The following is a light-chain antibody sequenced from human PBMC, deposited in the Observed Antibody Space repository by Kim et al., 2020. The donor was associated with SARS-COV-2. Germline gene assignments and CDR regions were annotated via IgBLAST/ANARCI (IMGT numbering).Light chain of an antibody. CDR3: QQSYSTPPGT. J-gene: IGKJ1*01. V-gene: IGKV1-39*01. Sequence: SVGDRVTSTCRASQSISSYLNWYQQKPGKAPKLLIYAASSLQSGVPSRFSGSGSGTDSTLTISSLQPEDFATYYCQQSYSTPPGTFGQGTKVDIK. CDR1: QSISSY. CDR2: AAS.